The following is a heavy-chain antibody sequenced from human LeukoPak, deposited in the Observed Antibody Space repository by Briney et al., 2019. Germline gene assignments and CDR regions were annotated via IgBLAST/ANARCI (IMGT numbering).Heavy chain of an antibody. J-gene: IGHJ4*02. Sequence: SQTLSLTCTVSGGSFSSGDYSWNWIRQPPGKGLEWIGYIYYSGSTNYNPSLKSRVTISVDTSKNQFSLKLSSVTAADTAVYYCARAGFVDWLFTSFDYWGQGTLVTVSS. D-gene: IGHD3-9*01. CDR1: GGSFSSGDYS. CDR2: IYYSGST. V-gene: IGHV4-61*08. CDR3: ARAGFVDWLFTSFDY.